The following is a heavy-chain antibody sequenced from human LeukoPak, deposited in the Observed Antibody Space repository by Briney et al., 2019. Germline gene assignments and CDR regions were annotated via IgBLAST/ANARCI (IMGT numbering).Heavy chain of an antibody. V-gene: IGHV3-23*01. CDR3: AKGHRITMVRGVRFDY. CDR1: GFTLSSYA. CDR2: ISGSGGST. Sequence: QPRRSLRLSCAASGFTLSSYAMSWVRQAPGKGLEWVSAISGSGGSTYYADSVKGRFTISRDNSKNTLYLQMNSLRAEDTAVYYCAKGHRITMVRGVRFDYWGQGTLVTVSS. J-gene: IGHJ4*02. D-gene: IGHD3-10*01.